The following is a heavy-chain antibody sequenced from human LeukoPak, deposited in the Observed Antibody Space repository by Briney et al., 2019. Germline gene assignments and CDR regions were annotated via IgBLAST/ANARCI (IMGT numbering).Heavy chain of an antibody. CDR3: TRDVRVRGNPEVCY. CDR1: GFTFGDYA. J-gene: IGHJ4*02. V-gene: IGHV3-49*03. CDR2: IRSKAYGGTT. Sequence: PGGSLRLSCTASGFTFGDYAMGWFRQAPGKGLEWVGFIRSKAYGGTTEYAASVKGRFTISRDDSKSIAYLQMNSLKTEDTAVYYCTRDVRVRGNPEVCYWGQGTLVTVSS. D-gene: IGHD4-23*01.